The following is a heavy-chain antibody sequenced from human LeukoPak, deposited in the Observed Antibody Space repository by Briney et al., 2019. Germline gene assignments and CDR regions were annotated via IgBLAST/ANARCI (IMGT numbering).Heavy chain of an antibody. J-gene: IGHJ4*02. CDR2: IYYSGST. V-gene: IGHV4-39*02. Sequence: KPSETLSLTCTVSRGSISSSSYYWGWIRQPPGKGLEWIGSIYYSGSTYYNPSLKSRVTISVDTSKNQFSLKLSSVTAADTAVYYCAREITYYDFWSGYYSDGYFDYWGQGTLVTVSS. D-gene: IGHD3-3*01. CDR1: RGSISSSSYY. CDR3: AREITYYDFWSGYYSDGYFDY.